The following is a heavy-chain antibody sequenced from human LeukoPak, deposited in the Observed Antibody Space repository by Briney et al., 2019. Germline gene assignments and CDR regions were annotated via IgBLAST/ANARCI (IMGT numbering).Heavy chain of an antibody. CDR1: GGSFSGYY. CDR3: ASITGTLPSDY. D-gene: IGHD1-20*01. J-gene: IGHJ4*02. Sequence: PSETLSLTCAVYGGSFSGYYWSWIRQPPGKGLEWIGEINHSGSTNYNPSLKSRVTISVDTSKNQFSLKLSSVTAADTAVYYCASITGTLPSDYWGQGTLVTVSS. CDR2: INHSGST. V-gene: IGHV4-34*01.